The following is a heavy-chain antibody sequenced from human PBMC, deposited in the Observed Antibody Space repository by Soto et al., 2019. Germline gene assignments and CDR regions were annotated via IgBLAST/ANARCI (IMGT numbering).Heavy chain of an antibody. D-gene: IGHD1-1*01. V-gene: IGHV3-74*01. CDR3: TRGPRPTSTGTGAF. Sequence: PGGSLRLSCAASGFTFRMYWMHWVRQVPGKGPEWVSRINDDGISTNYADSVKGRFTISRDNAKNTLYLQMNALRVEDTGVYYCTRGPRPTSTGTGAFWCQGTLVTVSS. CDR1: GFTFRMYW. CDR2: INDDGIST. J-gene: IGHJ4*02.